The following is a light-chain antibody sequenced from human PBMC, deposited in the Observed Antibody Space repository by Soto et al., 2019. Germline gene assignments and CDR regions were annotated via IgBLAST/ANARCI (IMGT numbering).Light chain of an antibody. V-gene: IGKV3-11*01. CDR3: QRRSRRPIT. CDR2: DAS. CDR1: QSVTYY. J-gene: IGKJ5*01. Sequence: TQSRADESLSPGERGTRSCRASQSVTYYLAWYHQKPRQAPRLLIYDASNRATGIPVRFSGSGSRTHITHTISILEPADPPVYSIQRRSRRPITCGQGTRLEIK.